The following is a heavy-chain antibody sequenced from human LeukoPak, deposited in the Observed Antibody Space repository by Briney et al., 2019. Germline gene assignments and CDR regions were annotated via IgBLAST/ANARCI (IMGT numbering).Heavy chain of an antibody. V-gene: IGHV3-23*01. CDR1: GFTFSSYA. D-gene: IGHD7-27*01. J-gene: IGHJ4*02. CDR3: ADSWELGD. Sequence: GGSLRLSCVASGFTFSSYAMSWVRQAPGKVLVWVSTISGSDSRTYYADSVQGRFSISRDSSKNTVYLQMNSLRAEDTAIYYCADSWELGDWGRGTLVTVSS. CDR2: ISGSDSRT.